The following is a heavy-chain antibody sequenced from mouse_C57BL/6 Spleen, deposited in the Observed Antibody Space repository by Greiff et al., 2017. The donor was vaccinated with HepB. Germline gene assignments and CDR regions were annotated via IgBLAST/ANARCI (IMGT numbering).Heavy chain of an antibody. J-gene: IGHJ2*01. CDR2: IYPGSGST. D-gene: IGHD2-4*01. CDR1: GYTFTSYW. Sequence: QVQLQQPGAELVKPGASVKMSCKASGYTFTSYWITWVKQRPGQGLEWIGDIYPGSGSTNYNEKFKSKATLTVDTSSSTAYMQISSLTSEDSAVYYCARSGAMITTVFDYWGQGTTLTVSS. CDR3: ARSGAMITTVFDY. V-gene: IGHV1-55*01.